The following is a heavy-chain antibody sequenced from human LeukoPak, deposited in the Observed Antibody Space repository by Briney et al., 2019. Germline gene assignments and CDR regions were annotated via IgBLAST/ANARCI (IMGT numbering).Heavy chain of an antibody. CDR3: ASDCSGGSCYILGFDY. D-gene: IGHD2-15*01. Sequence: SVTVSCKASGGTFSSYAISWVRQAPGQGLEWMGRIIPILGIANYAQKFQGRVTITADKSTSTAYMELSSLRSEDTAVYYCASDCSGGSCYILGFDYWGQGTLVTVSS. CDR2: IIPILGIA. CDR1: GGTFSSYA. J-gene: IGHJ4*02. V-gene: IGHV1-69*04.